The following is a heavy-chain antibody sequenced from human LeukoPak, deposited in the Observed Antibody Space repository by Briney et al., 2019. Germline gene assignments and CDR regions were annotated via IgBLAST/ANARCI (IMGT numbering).Heavy chain of an antibody. CDR3: ARDFRGVFDY. CDR1: GFTFSSYW. Sequence: GGSLRLSCAASGFTFSSYWMSWVRQAPGKGLEWVANIKQDGSDKNYVDSVKGRFTISRDNAKNSLYLQINSLRAEDTAVYYCARDFRGVFDYWGQGTLVTVSS. V-gene: IGHV3-7*01. J-gene: IGHJ4*02. CDR2: IKQDGSDK. D-gene: IGHD3-16*01.